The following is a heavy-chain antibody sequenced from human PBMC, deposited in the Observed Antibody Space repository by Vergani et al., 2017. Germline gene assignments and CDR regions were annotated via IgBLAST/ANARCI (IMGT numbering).Heavy chain of an antibody. CDR2: IFYSGST. Sequence: QVKRKEVGIGVVKPSDTLSLTCTVSGGSIGTYYWSWIRQPPGKGLEWIGYIFYSGSTNYNPSLKSRVTISVDTSKNQFSLKLSSVTAAHTALYYCARDRVLDILGCMDI. D-gene: IGHD5-12*01. CDR1: GGSIGTYY. J-gene: IGHJ6*03. V-gene: IGHV4-59*01. CDR3: ARDRVLDILGCMDI.